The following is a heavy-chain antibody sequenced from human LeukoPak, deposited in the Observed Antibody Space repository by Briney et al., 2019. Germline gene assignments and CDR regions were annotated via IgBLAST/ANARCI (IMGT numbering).Heavy chain of an antibody. J-gene: IGHJ4*02. Sequence: AGGSLRLSCAASGFTFSSYAMHWVRQAPGKGLEWVAVISYDGSNKYYADSVKGRFTISRDNSKNTLYLQMNSLRAEDTAVYYCAKDPYCGGDCYSPLPYWGQGTLVTVSS. CDR2: ISYDGSNK. CDR1: GFTFSSYA. V-gene: IGHV3-30-3*01. CDR3: AKDPYCGGDCYSPLPY. D-gene: IGHD2-21*02.